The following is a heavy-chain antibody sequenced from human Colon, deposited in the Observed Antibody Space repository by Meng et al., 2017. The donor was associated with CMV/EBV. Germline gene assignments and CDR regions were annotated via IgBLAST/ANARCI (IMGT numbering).Heavy chain of an antibody. V-gene: IGHV4-4*02. Sequence: VQLREASPGLVKPSGTLALICSVSGVSISSDNWWTWVRQPPGKGLEWIGEIHHSGTTNYHPSLKSRVTISVDKSKNQVSLNLSSVTAAETAVYFCAKIPLGYSLSPLVGLDPWGQGTLVTVSS. CDR1: GVSISSDNW. D-gene: IGHD5-18*01. J-gene: IGHJ5*02. CDR3: AKIPLGYSLSPLVGLDP. CDR2: IHHSGTT.